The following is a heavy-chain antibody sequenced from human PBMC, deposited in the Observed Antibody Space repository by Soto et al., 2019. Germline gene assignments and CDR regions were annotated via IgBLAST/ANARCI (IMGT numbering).Heavy chain of an antibody. J-gene: IGHJ6*03. CDR3: ARLGRSPGYYYGSGSYYDYYYYYMDV. Sequence: ASVKVSCKASGYTFTSYGISWVRQAPGQGLEWMGWISAYNGNTNYAQKLQGRVTRTTDTSTSTAYMELRRLRSDDTAVYYCARLGRSPGYYYGSGSYYDYYYYYMDVWGKGTTVTVSS. V-gene: IGHV1-18*01. D-gene: IGHD3-10*01. CDR2: ISAYNGNT. CDR1: GYTFTSYG.